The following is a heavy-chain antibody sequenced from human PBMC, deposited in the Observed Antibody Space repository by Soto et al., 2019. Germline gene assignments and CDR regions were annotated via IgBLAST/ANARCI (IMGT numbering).Heavy chain of an antibody. CDR3: ARDGSDSSGWYYFDY. J-gene: IGHJ4*02. Sequence: GASVKVSCTASGYTFTIYYMHWVRQAPGQGLEWMGIINPSGGSTSYAQKFQGRVTMTRDTSTSTVYMELSSLRSEDTAVYYCARDGSDSSGWYYFDYWGQGTLVTAPQ. V-gene: IGHV1-46*01. D-gene: IGHD6-19*01. CDR2: INPSGGST. CDR1: GYTFTIYY.